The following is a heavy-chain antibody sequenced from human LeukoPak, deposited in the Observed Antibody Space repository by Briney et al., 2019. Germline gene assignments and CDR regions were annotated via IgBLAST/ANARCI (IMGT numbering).Heavy chain of an antibody. CDR3: ARDGSGSGSYGSQPIDY. CDR1: GGTFSSYA. V-gene: IGHV1-69*13. Sequence: ASVKVSCKASGGTFSSYAISWVRQAPGQGLEWMGGIIPIFGTANYAQKFQGRVTITADESTSTAYMELSSLRSEDTAVYYCARDGSGSGSYGSQPIDYWGQGTLVTVSS. D-gene: IGHD3-10*01. CDR2: IIPIFGTA. J-gene: IGHJ4*02.